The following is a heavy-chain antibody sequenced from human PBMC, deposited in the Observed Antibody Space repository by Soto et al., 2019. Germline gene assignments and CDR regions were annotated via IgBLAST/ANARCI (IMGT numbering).Heavy chain of an antibody. D-gene: IGHD5-12*01. CDR2: LSPYSGNP. CDR1: GYIFVNYG. CDR3: AMVDNCVTPTPQDV. Sequence: QVQLVQSGDELRKPGSSVKVACKASGYIFVNYGIAWVRSATGQGLEWMGWLSPYSGNPHYASKVQGRLTITTDTSTSTAYMDLGSLTSDDRDVYDCAMVDNCVTPTPQDVWGQGNPVTVSS. J-gene: IGHJ6*02. V-gene: IGHV1-18*01.